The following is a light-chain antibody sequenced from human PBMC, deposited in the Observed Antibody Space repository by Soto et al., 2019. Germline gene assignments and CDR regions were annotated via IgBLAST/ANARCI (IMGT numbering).Light chain of an antibody. V-gene: IGKV1-39*02. Sequence: DIQMTQSPSSMSASVRDRVTLTCRASHSISTYLNWYHQKPGKAPALLIYAASSLQSGVPSRFSGSGSGTDFTLTISSLQSEDLAVYYCQKHNNWPPWTFGQGTKVDIK. CDR1: HSISTY. CDR2: AAS. J-gene: IGKJ1*01. CDR3: QKHNNWPPWT.